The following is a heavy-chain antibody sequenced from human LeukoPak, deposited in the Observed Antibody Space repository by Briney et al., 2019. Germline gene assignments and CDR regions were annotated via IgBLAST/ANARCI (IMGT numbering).Heavy chain of an antibody. V-gene: IGHV3-21*01. D-gene: IGHD1-26*01. CDR3: ARGGSGTPPFAFDY. Sequence: GGSLRLSCAASGFTFSSYSMNWVRQAPGKGLEWVSSISSSSSYIYYADSVKGRFTISRDNAKNSLYLQMNSLRAEDTAVYYCARGGSGTPPFAFDYWGQGTLVTVSS. J-gene: IGHJ4*02. CDR1: GFTFSSYS. CDR2: ISSSSSYI.